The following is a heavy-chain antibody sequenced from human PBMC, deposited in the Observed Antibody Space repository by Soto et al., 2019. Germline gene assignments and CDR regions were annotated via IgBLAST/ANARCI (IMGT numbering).Heavy chain of an antibody. CDR1: GGSISSGGYS. D-gene: IGHD4-17*01. J-gene: IGHJ4*02. Sequence: QLQLQESGSGLVKPSQTLSLTCAVSGGSISSGGYSWGWIRQPPGKGLEWIGYIYHSGSTYYNPSLKSRDTLSIDRSTNQFSRKLSSVTAADTAVYYCARGMTTVTTLDYWGQGTLVTVSS. CDR2: IYHSGST. CDR3: ARGMTTVTTLDY. V-gene: IGHV4-30-2*01.